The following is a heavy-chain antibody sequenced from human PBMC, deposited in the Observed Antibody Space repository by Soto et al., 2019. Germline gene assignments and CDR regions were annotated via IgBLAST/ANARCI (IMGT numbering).Heavy chain of an antibody. Sequence: GGSLRLSCSASGFTFSSYSIHWVRQAPGEGLEYVSSIGTNGGSTFYADSVKGRFTISRDNSKNTLYLQMNSLRAEDTAEYYCVKQPAYYIDSNDYYPVWGQGTLVTVSS. J-gene: IGHJ4*02. CDR3: VKQPAYYIDSNDYYPV. CDR2: IGTNGGST. D-gene: IGHD3-22*01. V-gene: IGHV3-64D*06. CDR1: GFTFSSYS.